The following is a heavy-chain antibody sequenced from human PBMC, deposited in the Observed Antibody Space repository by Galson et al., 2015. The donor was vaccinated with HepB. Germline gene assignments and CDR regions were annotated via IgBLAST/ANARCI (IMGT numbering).Heavy chain of an antibody. CDR2: IIPIFGTA. Sequence: SCKASGGTFSSYAISWVRQAPGQGLEWMGGIIPIFGTANYAQKFQGRVTITADESTSTAYMELSSLRSEDTAVYYCARDAVASGRGSSWYYYYYGMDVWGQGTTVTVSS. V-gene: IGHV1-69*01. CDR3: ARDAVASGRGSSWYYYYYGMDV. D-gene: IGHD6-13*01. J-gene: IGHJ6*02. CDR1: GGTFSSYA.